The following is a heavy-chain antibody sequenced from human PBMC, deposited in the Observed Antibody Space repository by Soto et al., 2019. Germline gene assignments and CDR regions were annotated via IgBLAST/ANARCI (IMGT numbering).Heavy chain of an antibody. CDR2: IFSNDEK. CDR3: ARILGQLTKLGGFGRYFDL. J-gene: IGHJ2*01. Sequence: QVTLKESGPVLVKPTETLTLTCTVSGFSLSNARMGVSWIRQPPGKALEWLAHIFSNDEKSYSTSLKSRLTISNDTSKSQVFLTMTNMDPVDTATYYCARILGQLTKLGGFGRYFDLWGRGTLVTVSS. V-gene: IGHV2-26*01. CDR1: GFSLSNARMG. D-gene: IGHD7-27*01.